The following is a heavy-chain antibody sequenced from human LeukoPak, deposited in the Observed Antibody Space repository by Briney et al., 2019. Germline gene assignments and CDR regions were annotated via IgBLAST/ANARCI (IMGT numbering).Heavy chain of an antibody. CDR1: GLTFSSYW. D-gene: IGHD5-24*01. J-gene: IGHJ4*02. CDR2: IYNDVSST. Sequence: GGSLRLSCAASGLTFSSYWMHWVRQAPGKGLVWVSRIYNDVSSTTYADSVKGRFTTSRDDARNTLYLQMNSLRGKDTAVHYCAVSGDGYNYFDYWGQGTLVTVSS. CDR3: AVSGDGYNYFDY. V-gene: IGHV3-74*01.